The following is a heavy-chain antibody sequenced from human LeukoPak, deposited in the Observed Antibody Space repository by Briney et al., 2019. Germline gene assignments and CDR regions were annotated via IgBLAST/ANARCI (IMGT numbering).Heavy chain of an antibody. CDR3: TRDSGASGGSCYP. D-gene: IGHD2-15*01. CDR2: IRSKTYGGTT. J-gene: IGHJ5*02. V-gene: IGHV3-49*04. Sequence: GGSLRLSCTASGFIFGDYAMSWVRQAPGKGLEWVGFIRSKTYGGTTEYAASVKGRFIISRDDSKSIGYLQMNSLKTEDTAVYYCTRDSGASGGSCYPWGQGTLVTVSS. CDR1: GFIFGDYA.